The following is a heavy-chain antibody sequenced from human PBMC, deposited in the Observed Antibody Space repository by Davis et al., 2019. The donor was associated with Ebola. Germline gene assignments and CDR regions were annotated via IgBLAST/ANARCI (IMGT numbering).Heavy chain of an antibody. Sequence: PSETLSLTCAVYGGSFSGYYWSWIRQPPGKGLEWIGEINHSGSTNYNPSLKSRVTISVDTSKNQFSLKLSSVTAADTAVYYCARGALYYDILVLQPYYFDYWGQGTLVTVSS. D-gene: IGHD3-9*01. CDR3: ARGALYYDILVLQPYYFDY. V-gene: IGHV4-34*01. CDR2: INHSGST. J-gene: IGHJ4*02. CDR1: GGSFSGYY.